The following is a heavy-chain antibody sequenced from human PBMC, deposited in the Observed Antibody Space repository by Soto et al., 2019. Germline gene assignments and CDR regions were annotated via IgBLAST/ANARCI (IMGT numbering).Heavy chain of an antibody. J-gene: IGHJ6*02. V-gene: IGHV3-23*01. CDR1: GFTFSSHA. CDR3: ALHDYGGNSGDYYYYYGMDV. D-gene: IGHD4-17*01. CDR2: ISGSGGST. Sequence: PGGSLRLSCAASGFTFSSHALSWVRQAPGKGLEWVSAISGSGGSTYYADSVKGRFTISRDNSKNTLYLQMNSLRAEDTAVYYCALHDYGGNSGDYYYYYGMDVWGQGTTVTVSS.